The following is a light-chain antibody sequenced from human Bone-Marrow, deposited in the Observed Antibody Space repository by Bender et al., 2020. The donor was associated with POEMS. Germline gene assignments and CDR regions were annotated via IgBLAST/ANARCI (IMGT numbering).Light chain of an antibody. CDR3: CSYAGSSTYVV. CDR2: EVS. J-gene: IGLJ2*01. V-gene: IGLV2-18*02. Sequence: QSALTQPPSVSGSPGQSVSISCSGISSDVGRFIRVSWYQQPPGTVPKLIIYEVSKRPSGVPDRFSGSKSYNTASLTISGLQTEDEAEYYCCSYAGSSTYVVFGGGTKLTVL. CDR1: SSDVGRFIR.